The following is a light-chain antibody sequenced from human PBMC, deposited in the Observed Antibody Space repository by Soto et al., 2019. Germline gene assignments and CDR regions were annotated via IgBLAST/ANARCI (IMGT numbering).Light chain of an antibody. CDR1: QSISYW. V-gene: IGKV1-5*03. J-gene: IGKJ2*01. CDR3: RHYNTYSPPYT. CDR2: KAS. Sequence: DIQMTQSPSTLSASVGDRVTITCRASQSISYWLAWYQQKPGKAPNLLIYKASSLESGVPSRFSGRGSGTEFTLTISSLQPDDFATYYCRHYNTYSPPYTFGQGTKLEIK.